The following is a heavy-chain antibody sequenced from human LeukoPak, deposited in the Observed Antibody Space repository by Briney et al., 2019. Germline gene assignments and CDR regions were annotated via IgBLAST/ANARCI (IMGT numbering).Heavy chain of an antibody. CDR2: INPNSGAT. D-gene: IGHD1-14*01. CDR1: GYTFTDYY. J-gene: IGHJ4*02. CDR3: ARANHNDY. Sequence: ASVKVSCKASGYTFTDYYMHWVRQAPGQGLEWMGWINPNSGATNYAQKFQGRVTVTRDMSIRTAYMELSSLRSDDTAVYYCARANHNDYWGQGTLVTVSS. V-gene: IGHV1-2*02.